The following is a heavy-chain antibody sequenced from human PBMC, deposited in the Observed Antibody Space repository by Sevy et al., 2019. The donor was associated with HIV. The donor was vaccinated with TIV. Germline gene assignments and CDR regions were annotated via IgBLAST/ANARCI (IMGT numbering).Heavy chain of an antibody. CDR1: GFTFSDYY. V-gene: IGHV3-11*01. D-gene: IGHD3-3*01. CDR2: ISSSGSTI. J-gene: IGHJ4*02. CDR3: ARDPRGYYDFWSGYHIDY. Sequence: GGSLRLSCAASGFTFSDYYMSWIRQAPGKGLEWVSYISSSGSTIYYAGSVKGRFTISRDNAKNSLYLQMNSLRAEDTAVYYCARDPRGYYDFWSGYHIDYWGQGTLVTVSS.